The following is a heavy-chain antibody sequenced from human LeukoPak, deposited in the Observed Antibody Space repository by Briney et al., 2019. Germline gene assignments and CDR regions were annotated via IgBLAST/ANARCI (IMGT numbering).Heavy chain of an antibody. CDR2: ISNSSRTI. J-gene: IGHJ4*02. CDR1: GFTFSSYN. V-gene: IGHV3-48*02. CDR3: ARKDDSGTNSADY. D-gene: IGHD1-26*01. Sequence: GGSLRLSCAASGFTFSSYNMNWVRQAPGKGLEWVSYISNSSRTIYYADSVKGRFTVSRDNAKNSLYLQMNSLRDDDTAVYYCARKDDSGTNSADYWGQGTLVTVSS.